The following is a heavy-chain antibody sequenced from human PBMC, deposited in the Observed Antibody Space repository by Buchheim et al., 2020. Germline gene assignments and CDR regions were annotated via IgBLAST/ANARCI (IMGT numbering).Heavy chain of an antibody. V-gene: IGHV3-30-3*01. Sequence: QVQLVESGGGVVQPGRSLRLSCAASGFTFSSYAMHWVRQAQGKGLGWVAVISYDGSNKYYADSVKGRFTISRDNSKNTWYLQMNSLRAEDTAVYYCAREQQLVRNFDYWGQGTL. CDR1: GFTFSSYA. D-gene: IGHD6-13*01. CDR3: AREQQLVRNFDY. CDR2: ISYDGSNK. J-gene: IGHJ4*02.